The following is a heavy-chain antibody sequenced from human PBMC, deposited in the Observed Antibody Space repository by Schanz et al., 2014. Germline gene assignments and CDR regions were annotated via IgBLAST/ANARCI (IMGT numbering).Heavy chain of an antibody. D-gene: IGHD6-13*01. Sequence: VQLVESGGGVVQPGRSLRLSCEASGFTFSGFWMTWVRQAPGKGLEWVSAINTGVNTYYADSVRGRFTMSRDNSKNTLYLQMNSLRAGDAAVYYCARGLIAAAGGAFDYWGQGTLVAVSA. V-gene: IGHV3-23*04. J-gene: IGHJ4*02. CDR2: INTGVNT. CDR3: ARGLIAAAGGAFDY. CDR1: GFTFSGFW.